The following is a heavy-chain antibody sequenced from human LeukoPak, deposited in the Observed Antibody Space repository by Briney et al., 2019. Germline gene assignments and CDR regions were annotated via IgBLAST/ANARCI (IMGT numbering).Heavy chain of an antibody. CDR1: GGSFSGYY. CDR2: INHSGST. J-gene: IGHJ4*02. D-gene: IGHD1-14*01. V-gene: IGHV4-34*01. Sequence: PSETLSLTCAVYGGSFSGYYWSWIRQPPGKGLEWIGEINHSGSTNYNPSLKSRVTISVDTSKNQFSLKLSSVTAADTAVYYCARHPGRRGIPGKGYYFDYWGQGTLVTVSS. CDR3: ARHPGRRGIPGKGYYFDY.